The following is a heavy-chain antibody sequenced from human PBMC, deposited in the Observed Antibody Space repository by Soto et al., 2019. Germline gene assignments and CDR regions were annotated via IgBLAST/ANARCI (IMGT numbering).Heavy chain of an antibody. CDR2: ISSNSAYI. D-gene: IGHD6-13*01. CDR3: TRDASRDSSARGWFDP. Sequence: EVQLVESGGGLVKPGGSLRLSCAASGFTFRSFTMNWVRQAPGKGLEWVSTISSNSAYIYYTDALSGRFTISRDNAKNSLHLQRNSLRAEDTALYYCTRDASRDSSARGWFDPWGPGTLVTVSA. CDR1: GFTFRSFT. J-gene: IGHJ5*02. V-gene: IGHV3-21*02.